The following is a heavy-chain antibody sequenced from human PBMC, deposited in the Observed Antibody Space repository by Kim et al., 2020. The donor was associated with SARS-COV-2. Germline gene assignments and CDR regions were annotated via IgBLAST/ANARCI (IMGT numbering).Heavy chain of an antibody. CDR3: ARDRFTPLDSSGYYHHGLYYYYGMDV. CDR1: GFTFSSYS. J-gene: IGHJ6*02. V-gene: IGHV3-48*02. Sequence: GGSLRLSCAASGFTFSSYSMNWVRQAPGKGLECVSYISSSSSTIYYADSVKGRFTISRDNAKNSLYLQMNSLRDEDTAVYYCARDRFTPLDSSGYYHHGLYYYYGMDVWGQGTTVTVSS. CDR2: ISSSSSTI. D-gene: IGHD3-22*01.